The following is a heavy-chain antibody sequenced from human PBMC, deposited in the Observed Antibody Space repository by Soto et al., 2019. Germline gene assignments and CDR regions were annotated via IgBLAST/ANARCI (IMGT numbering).Heavy chain of an antibody. D-gene: IGHD3-3*01. CDR2: ISHNDEPKI. CDR1: GFSFKNYA. Sequence: QVQLVESGGGVVQPGSSLRLSCAASGFSFKNYAFHWVRQAPGKGLEWVALISHNDEPKIFYADSVQGRFTISRDNFKNTVYLQRNGLRDEDTAVYHCARGVRAETYYTAFDYWGQGTKSPSPQ. J-gene: IGHJ4*01. CDR3: ARGVRAETYYTAFDY. V-gene: IGHV3-30-3*01.